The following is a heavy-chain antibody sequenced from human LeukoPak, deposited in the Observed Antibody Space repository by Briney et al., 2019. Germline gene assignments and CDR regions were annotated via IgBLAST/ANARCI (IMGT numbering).Heavy chain of an antibody. D-gene: IGHD6-19*01. Sequence: SETLSLTCAVYGGSFSGYNWSWIRQPPGKGLEWIGEINHSGSTNYNPSLKSRVTISVDTSKNQFSLKLSSVTAADTAVYYCARAVAGPPLSYWGQGTLVTVSS. CDR2: INHSGST. CDR1: GGSFSGYN. V-gene: IGHV4-34*01. J-gene: IGHJ4*02. CDR3: ARAVAGPPLSY.